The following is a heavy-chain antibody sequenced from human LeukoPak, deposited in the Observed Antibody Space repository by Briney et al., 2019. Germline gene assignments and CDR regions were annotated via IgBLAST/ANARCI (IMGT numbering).Heavy chain of an antibody. CDR3: AKRPRGNYLDPFDY. CDR1: GFTFSSYA. Sequence: GGSLRLSCVASGFTFSSYAMHWVRQAPGKGLEWVAVISYDGSNKYYADSVKGRFTISRDNSKNRLYLQMNSLRAEDTAVYYCAKRPRGNYLDPFDYWGQGTLVTVSS. V-gene: IGHV3-30-3*02. CDR2: ISYDGSNK. J-gene: IGHJ4*02. D-gene: IGHD3-10*01.